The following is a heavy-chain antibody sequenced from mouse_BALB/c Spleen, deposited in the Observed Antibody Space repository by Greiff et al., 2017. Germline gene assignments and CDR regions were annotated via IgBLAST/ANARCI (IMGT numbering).Heavy chain of an antibody. Sequence: EVQGVESGGGLVKPGGSLKLSCAASGFTFSSYAMSWVRQTPEKRLEWVASISSGGSTYYPDSVKGRFTISRDNARNILYLQMSSLRSEDTAMYYCARNYEYAMDYWGQGTSVTVSS. D-gene: IGHD1-1*01. CDR2: ISSGGST. J-gene: IGHJ4*01. CDR1: GFTFSSYA. V-gene: IGHV5-6-5*01. CDR3: ARNYEYAMDY.